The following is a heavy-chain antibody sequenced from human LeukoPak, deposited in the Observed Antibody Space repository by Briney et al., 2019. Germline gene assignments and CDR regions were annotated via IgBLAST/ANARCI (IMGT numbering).Heavy chain of an antibody. CDR1: GYTFTSYD. CDR2: INPNSGGT. CDR3: ARDSGSYLD. D-gene: IGHD1-26*01. V-gene: IGHV1-2*06. J-gene: IGHJ4*02. Sequence: ASVKVSCKASGYTFTSYDINWVRQATGQGLEWMGRINPNSGGTNYAQKFQGRVTMTRDTSISTAYMELSRLRSDDTAVYYCARDSGSYLDWGQGTLVTVSS.